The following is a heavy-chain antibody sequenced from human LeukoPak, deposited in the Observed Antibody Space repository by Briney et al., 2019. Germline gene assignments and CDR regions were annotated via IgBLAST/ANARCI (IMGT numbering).Heavy chain of an antibody. D-gene: IGHD6-19*01. J-gene: IGHJ4*02. V-gene: IGHV3-48*01. CDR2: ISSSSSTI. CDR1: GFTFSSYS. Sequence: GGSLRLSCAASGFTFSSYSMNWVRQAPGKGLEWVSYISSSSSTIYYADSVKGRFTISRDNSKSTLYLQMNSLRAEDTAVYYCAKVMSSGWYFDYWGQGTLVTVSS. CDR3: AKVMSSGWYFDY.